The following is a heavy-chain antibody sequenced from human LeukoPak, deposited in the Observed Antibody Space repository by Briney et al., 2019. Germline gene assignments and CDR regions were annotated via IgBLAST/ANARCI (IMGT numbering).Heavy chain of an antibody. Sequence: SETLSLTCTVCGDSIINYYWSWIRQPPGKGLEWIGYIYYSGSTNYNPSLKSRVTISVDTSKNQFYLNLSSVTAADTAVYYCARGVFTMIVVVGEDFAYWSQGTLVTVSS. CDR3: ARGVFTMIVVVGEDFAY. CDR2: IYYSGST. V-gene: IGHV4-59*12. J-gene: IGHJ4*02. D-gene: IGHD3-22*01. CDR1: GDSIINYY.